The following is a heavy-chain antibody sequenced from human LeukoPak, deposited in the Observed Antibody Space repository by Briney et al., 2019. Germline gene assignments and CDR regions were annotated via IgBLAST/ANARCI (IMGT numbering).Heavy chain of an antibody. CDR1: GFTFSSYA. D-gene: IGHD2-15*01. J-gene: IGHJ4*02. CDR3: ARERSGFDY. Sequence: GGSLRLSCAASGFTFSSYAMRWVRQAPGKGLEWVAVISYDGSNKYYADSVKGRFTISRDNSKNTLYLQMNSLRAEDTAVYYCARERSGFDYWGQGTLVTVSS. CDR2: ISYDGSNK. V-gene: IGHV3-30*04.